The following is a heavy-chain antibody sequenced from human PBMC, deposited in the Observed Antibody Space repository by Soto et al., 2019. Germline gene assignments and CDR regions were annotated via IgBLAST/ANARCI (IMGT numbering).Heavy chain of an antibody. J-gene: IGHJ5*02. V-gene: IGHV3-23*01. CDR2: ISGSGGST. CDR3: AKERAYCSSTSCYGDNWFDP. CDR1: GFTFSSYA. Sequence: GGSLRLSCAASGFTFSSYAMSWVRQAPGKGLEWVSAISGSGGSTYYADSVKGRFTISRDNSKNTLYLQMNSLRAEDTAVYYCAKERAYCSSTSCYGDNWFDPWGQGTLVTVSS. D-gene: IGHD2-2*01.